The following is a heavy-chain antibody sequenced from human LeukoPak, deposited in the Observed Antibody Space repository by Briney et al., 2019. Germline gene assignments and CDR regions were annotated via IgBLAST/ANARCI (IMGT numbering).Heavy chain of an antibody. Sequence: GSSVKVSCKASGGTFSSYAISWVRQAPGQGLEWMGGIIPIFGTANYAQKFQGRVTITADESTSTAYVELSSLRSEDTAVYYCARDNIAVAGQYDYWGQGTLVTVSS. V-gene: IGHV1-69*01. CDR1: GGTFSSYA. D-gene: IGHD6-19*01. CDR2: IIPIFGTA. J-gene: IGHJ4*02. CDR3: ARDNIAVAGQYDY.